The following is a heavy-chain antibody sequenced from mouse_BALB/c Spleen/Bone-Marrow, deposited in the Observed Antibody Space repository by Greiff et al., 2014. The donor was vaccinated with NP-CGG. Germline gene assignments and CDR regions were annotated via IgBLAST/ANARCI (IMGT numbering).Heavy chain of an antibody. Sequence: FGAELVRPGSSVKISCKASGYAFSSYWMNWVKQRPGQGLEWIGQIYPGDGDTNYNGKFKGKATLTADKSSSAAYMQLSSLTSEDSAVYFCARVRNWADYWGQGTTLTVSS. J-gene: IGHJ2*01. CDR1: GYAFSSYW. D-gene: IGHD4-1*01. V-gene: IGHV1-80*01. CDR3: ARVRNWADY. CDR2: IYPGDGDT.